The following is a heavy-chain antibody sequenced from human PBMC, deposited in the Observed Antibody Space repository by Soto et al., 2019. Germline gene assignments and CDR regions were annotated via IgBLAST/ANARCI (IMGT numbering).Heavy chain of an antibody. CDR1: GYTFTGYY. D-gene: IGHD6-19*01. J-gene: IGHJ4*02. Sequence: GASVKVSCKASGYTFTGYYMHWVRLAPGQGLEWMGWINPNSGGTNYAQNFQGWVTMTRDTSISTAYMELSRLRSDDTAVYYCARSERQWLDYWGQGTLVTVSS. CDR3: ARSERQWLDY. V-gene: IGHV1-2*04. CDR2: INPNSGGT.